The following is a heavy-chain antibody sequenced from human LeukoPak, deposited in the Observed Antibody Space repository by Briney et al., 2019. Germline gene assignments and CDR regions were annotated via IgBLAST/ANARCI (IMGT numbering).Heavy chain of an antibody. D-gene: IGHD4-17*01. V-gene: IGHV3-23*01. J-gene: IGHJ3*02. Sequence: GGTLRLSCAASGFTFSRYGMSWVRQAPGKGVEWVSAISGSGGSTYYADSVKGRFTISRENSKNTLYRQMNSLRAEDTAVYYCAKAITVATPGAFDIWGQGTMVTVSS. CDR1: GFTFSRYG. CDR3: AKAITVATPGAFDI. CDR2: ISGSGGST.